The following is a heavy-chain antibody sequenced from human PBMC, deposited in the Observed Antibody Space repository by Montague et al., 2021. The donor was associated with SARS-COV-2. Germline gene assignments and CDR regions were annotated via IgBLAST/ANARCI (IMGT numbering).Heavy chain of an antibody. D-gene: IGHD2/OR15-2a*01. Sequence: FLRLSCAASGFTFTTYAMHWVRQAPGRGLEWMAVISNDGTKIYYADSVKGRFTISRDNSKNTLYLQLNRLRAEDTALYHCARDLFYIRNYYYYYGMDVWGQGTTVTVSS. CDR3: ARDLFYIRNYYYYYGMDV. CDR2: ISNDGTKI. V-gene: IGHV3-30*04. J-gene: IGHJ6*02. CDR1: GFTFTTYA.